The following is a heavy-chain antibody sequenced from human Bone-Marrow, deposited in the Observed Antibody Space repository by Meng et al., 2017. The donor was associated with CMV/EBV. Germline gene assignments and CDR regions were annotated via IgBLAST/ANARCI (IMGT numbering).Heavy chain of an antibody. J-gene: IGHJ3*02. CDR1: GITSSSDA. CDR3: AKDPLRYCSSNSCYTILEDAFDI. D-gene: IGHD2-2*02. CDR2: ISGSGGST. Sequence: GESLKFSWAAAGITSSSDAMSWVRQAPGKGLEWVSAISGSGGSTYYADSVKGRCTISRDNSKNTLYLQMNSRRAEDTAVYYCAKDPLRYCSSNSCYTILEDAFDIWGQGTMVTVSS. V-gene: IGHV3-23*01.